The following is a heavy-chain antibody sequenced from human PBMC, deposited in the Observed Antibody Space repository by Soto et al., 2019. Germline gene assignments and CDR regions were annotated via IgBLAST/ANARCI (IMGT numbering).Heavy chain of an antibody. D-gene: IGHD6-19*01. Sequence: SVKVSCKASGGTFSSYAISWVRQAPGQGLEWMGGIIPIFFTANYAQSFQGRVTMTEDKSTDTAYMELSSLRSDDTAVYYCATDHQWLGDYYYGMDVWGQGTTVTVSS. J-gene: IGHJ6*02. V-gene: IGHV1-69*06. CDR2: IIPIFFTA. CDR1: GGTFSSYA. CDR3: ATDHQWLGDYYYGMDV.